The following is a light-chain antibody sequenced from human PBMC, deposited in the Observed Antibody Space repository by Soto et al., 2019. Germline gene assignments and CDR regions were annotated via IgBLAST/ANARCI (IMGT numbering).Light chain of an antibody. CDR1: QSVSSY. J-gene: IGKJ1*01. CDR3: QQYGSLSWT. V-gene: IGKV3-20*01. CDR2: GAS. Sequence: EIVMTQSPGTLSVSPGERATLSCRASQSVSSYLAWYQQKPGQAPRLLIFGASSRATGIPDRFSGSGSGTDFTLTISRLEPEDFAVYYCQQYGSLSWTFGQGTKVDI.